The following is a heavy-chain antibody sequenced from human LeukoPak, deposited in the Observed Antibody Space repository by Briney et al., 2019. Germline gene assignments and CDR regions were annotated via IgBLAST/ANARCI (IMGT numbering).Heavy chain of an antibody. J-gene: IGHJ4*02. CDR2: ISSSGNTR. Sequence: TGGSLRLSCSASGMMFSSYEMYWVRQAPGKGLEWVSDISSSGNTRNYADSVKGRFTISRDNAKKTLHLQMNSLRGDDTAIYYCASAMMGFDSSGYYTAAYFEHWGQGTRVTVSS. CDR1: GMMFSSYE. D-gene: IGHD3-22*01. V-gene: IGHV3-48*03. CDR3: ASAMMGFDSSGYYTAAYFEH.